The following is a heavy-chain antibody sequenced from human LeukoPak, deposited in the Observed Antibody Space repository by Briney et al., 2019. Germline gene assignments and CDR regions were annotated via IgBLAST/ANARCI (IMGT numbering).Heavy chain of an antibody. CDR2: IYYSGST. CDR1: GGSISSSSYY. CDR3: ARLTVTTHGIDY. V-gene: IGHV4-39*07. Sequence: PSETLSLTCTVSGGSISSSSYYWGWIRQPPGKGLEWIGSIYYSGSTYYNPSLKSRVTISVDTSKNQFSLKLSSVTAADTAVYYCARLTVTTHGIDYWGQGTLVTVSS. J-gene: IGHJ4*02. D-gene: IGHD4-17*01.